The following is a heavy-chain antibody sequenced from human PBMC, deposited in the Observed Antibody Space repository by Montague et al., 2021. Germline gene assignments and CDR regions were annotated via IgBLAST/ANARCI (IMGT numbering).Heavy chain of an antibody. J-gene: IGHJ5*02. CDR1: GASITSNIYY. D-gene: IGHD6-13*01. CDR3: ARAFSSWNVGWFDP. V-gene: IGHV4-39*07. Sequence: SETLSLTCTVSGASITSNIYYWGWIRQSPGKGLEWIGSIYYSGNSFYQPSLKSRITMAVDTSKNQFSLKLSSVTAADTAIYYCARAFSSWNVGWFDPWGQGTLVTVPS. CDR2: IYYSGNS.